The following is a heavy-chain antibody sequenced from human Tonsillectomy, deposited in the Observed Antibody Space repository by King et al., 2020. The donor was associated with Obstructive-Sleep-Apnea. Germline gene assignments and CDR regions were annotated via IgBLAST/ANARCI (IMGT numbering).Heavy chain of an antibody. CDR2: VSKDGSNK. CDR3: AKDHYSGSGTSYYSENDY. Sequence: VQLVESGGGVVQPGRSLRLSCAASGFTFSSYGMHWVRQAPGKGLEWVAVVSKDGSNKYDADSVKGRFAISRDNSKNKLYLQMTGLRAEDTAVYYCAKDHYSGSGTSYYSENDYWGQGTLVTVSS. CDR1: GFTFSSYG. D-gene: IGHD3-10*01. V-gene: IGHV3-30*18. J-gene: IGHJ4*02.